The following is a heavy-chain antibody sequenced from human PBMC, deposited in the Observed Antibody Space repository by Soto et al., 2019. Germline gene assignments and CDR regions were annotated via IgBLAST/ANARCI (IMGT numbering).Heavy chain of an antibody. Sequence: QVHLVQSGAEVKKPGASVKVSCKGSGYGFTTYGITWVRQAPGQGLEWMAWISAHNGNTNYAQKLQGRVTVTRDTSKSTAYMELRRLSSDDTAVYYCARGRYGDYWGQGALVTVSS. D-gene: IGHD1-1*01. J-gene: IGHJ4*02. CDR1: GYGFTTYG. CDR3: ARGRYGDY. CDR2: ISAHNGNT. V-gene: IGHV1-18*01.